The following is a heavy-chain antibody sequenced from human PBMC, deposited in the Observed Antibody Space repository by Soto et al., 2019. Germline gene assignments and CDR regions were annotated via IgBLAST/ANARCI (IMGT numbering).Heavy chain of an antibody. Sequence: ASVKVSCKASGYTFTSYDINWVRQATGQGLEWMGWMNPNSGNTGYAQKFQGRVTMTRNTSISTAYMELSSLRSEDTAVYYCATIYSDTSGADAFDIWGQGTLVTVSS. D-gene: IGHD3-22*01. J-gene: IGHJ3*02. CDR3: ATIYSDTSGADAFDI. CDR2: MNPNSGNT. CDR1: GYTFTSYD. V-gene: IGHV1-8*01.